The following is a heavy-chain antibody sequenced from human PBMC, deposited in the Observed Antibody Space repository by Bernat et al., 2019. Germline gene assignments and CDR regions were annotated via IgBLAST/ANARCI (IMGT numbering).Heavy chain of an antibody. D-gene: IGHD5-12*01. CDR1: GGSISSGYY. Sequence: QVQLQESGPGLVKPSETLSLTCTVSGGSISSGYYWGWIRQPPGKGLEWIGSIYHSGSTYYNPSLKSRVTISVDTSKNQFSLKLSSVTAADTAVYYCARDISGYDSATWGQGTLVTVSS. J-gene: IGHJ4*02. V-gene: IGHV4-38-2*02. CDR2: IYHSGST. CDR3: ARDISGYDSAT.